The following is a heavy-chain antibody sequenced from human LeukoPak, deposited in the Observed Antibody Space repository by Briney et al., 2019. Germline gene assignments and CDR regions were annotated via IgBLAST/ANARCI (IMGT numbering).Heavy chain of an antibody. CDR3: ARYYYGSGSYSNWFDP. J-gene: IGHJ5*02. V-gene: IGHV4-38-2*02. Sequence: SETLSLTCTVSGYSISSGYYRGWIRPPPGKGLEWIGSIYHSGSTYYNPSLKSRVTISVDTSKNQFSLKLSSVTAADTAVYYCARYYYGSGSYSNWFDPWGQGTLVTVSS. CDR2: IYHSGST. CDR1: GYSISSGYY. D-gene: IGHD3-10*01.